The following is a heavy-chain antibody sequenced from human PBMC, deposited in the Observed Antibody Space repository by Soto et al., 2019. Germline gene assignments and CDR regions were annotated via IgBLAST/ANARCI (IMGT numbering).Heavy chain of an antibody. D-gene: IGHD2-15*01. Sequence: PGGSLRLSCTASGFTFSSYSMNWVRQAPGKGLEWVSSISSSTNYIYYGDSVKGRFTISRDNAKNSLYLQMNSLRAEDTALYYCVRDSPGYCSGGSCDFFDSWGQGTLVTVSS. V-gene: IGHV3-21*01. CDR2: ISSSTNYI. CDR1: GFTFSSYS. J-gene: IGHJ4*02. CDR3: VRDSPGYCSGGSCDFFDS.